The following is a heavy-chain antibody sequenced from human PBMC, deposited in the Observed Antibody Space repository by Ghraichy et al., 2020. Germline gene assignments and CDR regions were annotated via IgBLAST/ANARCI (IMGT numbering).Heavy chain of an antibody. J-gene: IGHJ6*02. CDR1: GDSVSTKSVT. CDR3: ARGHYPRGLDV. Sequence: TLSLTCAISGDSVSTKSVTWNWIRQSPSRGLEWLGRTYYRSKWNNDYAASVKSRIIITPDTSKNQFSLQSNSVTPEDTAVYYCARGHYPRGLDVWGQGTTVTVSS. V-gene: IGHV6-1*01. CDR2: TYYRSKWNN. D-gene: IGHD3-10*01.